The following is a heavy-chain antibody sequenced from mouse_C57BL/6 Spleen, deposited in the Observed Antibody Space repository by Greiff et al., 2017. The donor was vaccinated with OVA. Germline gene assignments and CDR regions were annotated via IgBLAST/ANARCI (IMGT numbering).Heavy chain of an antibody. V-gene: IGHV1-15*01. D-gene: IGHD1-1*01. CDR1: GYTFTDYE. J-gene: IGHJ1*03. Sequence: VQLQQSGAELVRPGASVTLSCKASGYTFTDYEMHWVKQTPVHGLEWIGAIDPETGGTAYNQKFKGKAILTADKSSSTAYMELRSLTSEDSAVYYCTRKGDGLYFDVWGTGTTVTVSS. CDR2: IDPETGGT. CDR3: TRKGDGLYFDV.